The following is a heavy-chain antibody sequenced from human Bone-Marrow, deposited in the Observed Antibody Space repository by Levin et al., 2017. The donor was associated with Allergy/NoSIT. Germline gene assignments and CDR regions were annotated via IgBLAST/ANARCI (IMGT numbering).Heavy chain of an antibody. Sequence: GGSLRLSCVGSGFKFGSYWMHWVRQAPGKGLMWVSRIRSDGSTTDYADSVKGRFTISRDNTKNTVYLQMKSLRAEDTATYYCARVVDTVLDLWGRGTRVIVSS. D-gene: IGHD5-18*01. CDR2: IRSDGSTT. J-gene: IGHJ2*01. CDR1: GFKFGSYW. CDR3: ARVVDTVLDL. V-gene: IGHV3-74*01.